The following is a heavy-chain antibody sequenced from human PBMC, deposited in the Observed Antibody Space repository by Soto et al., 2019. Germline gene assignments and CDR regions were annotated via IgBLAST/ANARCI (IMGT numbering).Heavy chain of an antibody. J-gene: IGHJ4*02. CDR3: ARGGSYYDSIAYYYGY. D-gene: IGHD3-22*01. CDR1: GDTFTSCG. V-gene: IGHV1-18*01. Sequence: SVKLSSKASGDTFTSCGISWVRQAPGQGLEWMGWISAYNGNTNYAQKLQGRVTMTTDTSTSTAYMELRSLRSDDTAVYYCARGGSYYDSIAYYYGYWGQGTLVTVSS. CDR2: ISAYNGNT.